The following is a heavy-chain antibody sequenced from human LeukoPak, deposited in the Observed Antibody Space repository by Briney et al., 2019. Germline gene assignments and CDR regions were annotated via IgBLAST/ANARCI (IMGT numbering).Heavy chain of an antibody. Sequence: GGSLRLSCAASGFTVSNNYMSWVRQAPGKGLEWVSTITKSGDQTHYADSVRGLFTISRDIFKNTPYLQMNSLRAEDTAVYHCVKSAGKDGYRDVFDIWGQGTVVTVSS. CDR3: VKSAGKDGYRDVFDI. CDR2: ITKSGDQT. J-gene: IGHJ3*02. CDR1: GFTVSNNY. V-gene: IGHV3-53*01. D-gene: IGHD5-24*01.